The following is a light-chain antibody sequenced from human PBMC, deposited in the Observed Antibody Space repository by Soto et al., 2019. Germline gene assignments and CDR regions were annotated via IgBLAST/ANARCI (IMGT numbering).Light chain of an antibody. CDR2: GAS. Sequence: IVMTQSPATLSVSPGERDTPTCRASQSVSNNLAWYQQKPGQAPSLLIYGASSRATGVPARFSGSGSGTEFTLTISSLQSEDFAVYYCQQYNNWLTFGGGTKVDIK. CDR1: QSVSNN. V-gene: IGKV3-15*01. CDR3: QQYNNWLT. J-gene: IGKJ4*01.